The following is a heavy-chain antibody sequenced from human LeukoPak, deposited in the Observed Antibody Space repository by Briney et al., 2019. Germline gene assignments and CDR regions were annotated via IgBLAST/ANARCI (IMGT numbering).Heavy chain of an antibody. CDR3: AKWGDFDVLTGYYVPDF. CDR2: ITGSGGNT. D-gene: IGHD3-9*01. J-gene: IGHJ4*02. V-gene: IGHV3-23*01. CDR1: GFTFSNYA. Sequence: PGASLRLSCAASGFTFSNYAMSWVRQAPGKGLEWVSAITGSGGNTYYADSVKGRFTISRDNPKNTLYLQMNSLRDEDTAVYYCAKWGDFDVLTGYYVPDFWGQGTLVTVSS.